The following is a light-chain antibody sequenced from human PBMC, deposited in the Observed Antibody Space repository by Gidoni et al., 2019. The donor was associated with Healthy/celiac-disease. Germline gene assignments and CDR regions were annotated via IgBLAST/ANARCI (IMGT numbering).Light chain of an antibody. Sequence: DIQMTQSPSSLSASVGDRVTITCRASQSLSSYLHGYQQKPGKAPTLLIYAAASLQTGVPSRFSGSGAGTDFTLTISSMQPEDFATYYCHQSYSTPQIAFGPGTKVDI. V-gene: IGKV1-39*01. CDR1: QSLSSY. CDR3: HQSYSTPQIA. J-gene: IGKJ3*01. CDR2: AAA.